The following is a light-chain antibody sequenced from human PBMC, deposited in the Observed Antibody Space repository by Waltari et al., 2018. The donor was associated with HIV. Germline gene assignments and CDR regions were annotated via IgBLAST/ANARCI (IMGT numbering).Light chain of an antibody. CDR3: QVFGSSPRFT. CDR1: QSVSDSF. CDR2: GAS. Sequence: EIGLTQSPGTLSLSPGDRATLSCRASQSVSDSFLNWYQQKPGQAPRLLIYGASSRATGIPDRFRGSGSGTDFTLTISRLEPEDYAVYYCQVFGSSPRFTFGPGTRVEIK. V-gene: IGKV3-20*01. J-gene: IGKJ3*01.